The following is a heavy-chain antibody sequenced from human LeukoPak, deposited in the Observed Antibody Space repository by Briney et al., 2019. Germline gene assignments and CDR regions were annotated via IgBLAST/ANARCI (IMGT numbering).Heavy chain of an antibody. CDR1: GFTVSSNY. V-gene: IGHV3-53*01. CDR2: IYSGGTT. D-gene: IGHD3-9*01. Sequence: QPGGSLRLSCAASGFTVSSNYMTWVRQAPGKGPEWVSIIYSGGTTYYADSVKGRFTISRDSSKNTLYLQMSSLRAGDTPVYYLARVQTSAQPYRYYDILTGYHPGGRGTRVSVSS. CDR3: ARVQTSAQPYRYYDILTGYHP. J-gene: IGHJ5*02.